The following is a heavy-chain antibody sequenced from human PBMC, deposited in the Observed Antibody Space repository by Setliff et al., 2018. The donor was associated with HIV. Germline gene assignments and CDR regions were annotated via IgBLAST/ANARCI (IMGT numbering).Heavy chain of an antibody. V-gene: IGHV1-18*01. CDR2: ISAYNGNT. CDR3: ARNPHYFDRSGYYSWFYFDY. D-gene: IGHD3-22*01. CDR1: GYTFTSYD. Sequence: ASVKVSCKASGYTFTSYDIDWVRQATGQGLEWMGWISAYNGNTNYAQKLQGRVTMTTDTSTSTAYMELRSLRSDDTAVYYCARNPHYFDRSGYYSWFYFDYWGQGTLVTVSS. J-gene: IGHJ4*02.